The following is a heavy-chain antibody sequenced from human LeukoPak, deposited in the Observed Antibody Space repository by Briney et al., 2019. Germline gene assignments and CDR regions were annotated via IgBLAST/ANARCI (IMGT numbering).Heavy chain of an antibody. D-gene: IGHD2-8*01. J-gene: IGHJ5*02. Sequence: SETLSLTCTVSGGSISSYYWSWIRQPPGKGLEWIGYIYYSGSTNYNPSLKSRVTISVDTSKNQFSLKLSSVTAADTAVYYCASANEDWFDPWGQGTLVTVSS. CDR3: ASANEDWFDP. CDR1: GGSISSYY. CDR2: IYYSGST. V-gene: IGHV4-59*08.